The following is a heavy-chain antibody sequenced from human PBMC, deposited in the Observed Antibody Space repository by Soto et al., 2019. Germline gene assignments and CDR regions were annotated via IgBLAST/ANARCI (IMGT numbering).Heavy chain of an antibody. CDR1: GYSFTQYA. CDR2: INPANGNT. CDR3: ARDKITPGGHFYQFEMDV. J-gene: IGHJ6*02. V-gene: IGHV1-3*01. Sequence: QVQLVQSGAEVRKPGASVTVSCKASGYSFTQYAIHWVRQAPGRSLEWLGWINPANGNTKYSEKFQGRVTFTRDTSATTAYMELSSLRSEDAGLYYSARDKITPGGHFYQFEMDVWGQGTTVTVSS. D-gene: IGHD2-2*01.